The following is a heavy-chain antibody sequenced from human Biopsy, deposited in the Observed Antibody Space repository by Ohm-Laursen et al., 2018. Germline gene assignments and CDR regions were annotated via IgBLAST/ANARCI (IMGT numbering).Heavy chain of an antibody. J-gene: IGHJ6*02. CDR1: GYSFTKYY. CDR2: MNPNSGNT. V-gene: IGHV1-8*01. D-gene: IGHD3-16*01. CDR3: AREGAFGDTDAYYGLDV. Sequence: ASVKVSCKASGYSFTKYYINWVRQAAGQGPEWMGWMNPNSGNTGFAQKFQGRITMTRSTSITTSYMELTNLRSEGTAVYYCAREGAFGDTDAYYGLDVWGLGTTVTVSS.